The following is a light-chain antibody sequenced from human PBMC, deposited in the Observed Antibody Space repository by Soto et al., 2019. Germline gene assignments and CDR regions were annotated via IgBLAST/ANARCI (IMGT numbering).Light chain of an antibody. CDR2: EVS. J-gene: IGLJ1*01. CDR3: SSYISSSTGV. CDR1: SSDVGGYNY. Sequence: QSALTQPASVSGSPGQSITISCTGTSSDVGGYNYVSWYQQHPGKAPKLMIYEVSNRPSGVSNRFSGSKSGNTASLTISGLQAEDEADYSCSSYISSSTGVFGPGTKVTVL. V-gene: IGLV2-14*01.